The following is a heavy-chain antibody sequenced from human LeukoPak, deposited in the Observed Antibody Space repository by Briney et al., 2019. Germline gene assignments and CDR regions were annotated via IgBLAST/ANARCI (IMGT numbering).Heavy chain of an antibody. J-gene: IGHJ5*02. CDR1: XGXXXXYY. CDR3: AXQFKRGVEAWFDP. V-gene: IGHV4-59*08. CDR2: IYYSGST. Sequence: SETLSLTCTVSXGXXXXYYWXXXXXXPGXXLEWIGYIYYSGSTNXXXXLKSRVTISVDTSKNQFSLKLSSVTAADTAVYYCAXQFKRGVEAWFDPWGQGTLVTVSS. D-gene: IGHD3-16*01.